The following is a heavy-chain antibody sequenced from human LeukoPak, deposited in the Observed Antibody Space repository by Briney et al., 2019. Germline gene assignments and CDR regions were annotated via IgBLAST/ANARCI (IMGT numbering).Heavy chain of an antibody. CDR1: GGSISSSSYY. Sequence: SETLSLTCTVSGGSISSSSYYWGWIRQPPGKGLEWIGSIYYSGSTYYNPSLESRVTLSIDTSRHQFSLKLSSVTAADTAVYYCARRGYCSGGSCYFDYWGQGTLVTVSS. D-gene: IGHD2-15*01. J-gene: IGHJ4*02. V-gene: IGHV4-39*01. CDR3: ARRGYCSGGSCYFDY. CDR2: IYYSGST.